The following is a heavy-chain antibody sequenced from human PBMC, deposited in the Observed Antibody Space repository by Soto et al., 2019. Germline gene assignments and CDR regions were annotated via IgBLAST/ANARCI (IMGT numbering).Heavy chain of an antibody. J-gene: IGHJ4*02. CDR1: GFPFSDHY. D-gene: IGHD2-21*01. CDR2: ISPGTTYK. Sequence: QVQLGESGGGLVKPGGSLRLSCASSGFPFSDHYMSGILRSPGKGLEFLAYISPGTTYKNYADSVKGRFTISRDHAKSSWYLQLNVLRAEDTAVSFCSRGGGGGLFDLWGKGPFVTVSS. V-gene: IGHV3-11*06. CDR3: SRGGGGGLFDL.